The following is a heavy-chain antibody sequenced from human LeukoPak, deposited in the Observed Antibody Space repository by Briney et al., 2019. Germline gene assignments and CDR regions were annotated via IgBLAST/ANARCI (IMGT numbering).Heavy chain of an antibody. CDR3: ARRRYNWNAIDY. D-gene: IGHD1-20*01. CDR2: ISSSGSTI. J-gene: IGHJ4*02. CDR1: GFTFSDYY. Sequence: PGGSPRLSCAASGFTFSDYYMSWIRQAPGKGLEWVSYISSSGSTIYYADSVKGRFTISRDNAKNSLYLQMNSLRAEDTAVYFCARRRYNWNAIDYWGQGTLVTVSS. V-gene: IGHV3-11*01.